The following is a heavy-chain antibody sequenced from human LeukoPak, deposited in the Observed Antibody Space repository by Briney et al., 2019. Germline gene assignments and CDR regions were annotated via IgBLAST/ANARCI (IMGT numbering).Heavy chain of an antibody. D-gene: IGHD3-10*01. CDR3: ATRGPILLWFGEPPNWFDP. CDR2: FDPEDGET. Sequence: ASVKVSCKVSGYTLTELSMHWVRQAPGKGLEWMGGFDPEDGETIYAQKFQGRVTMTEDTSTDTAYMELSSLRSEDTAVYYCATRGPILLWFGEPPNWFDPWGQGTLVTVSS. CDR1: GYTLTELS. J-gene: IGHJ5*02. V-gene: IGHV1-24*01.